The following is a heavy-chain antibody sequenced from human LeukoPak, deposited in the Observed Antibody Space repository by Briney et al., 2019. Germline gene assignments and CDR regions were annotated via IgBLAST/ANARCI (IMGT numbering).Heavy chain of an antibody. D-gene: IGHD3-10*01. J-gene: IGHJ6*03. CDR3: ARASSINYYGSARYYYYYYMDV. CDR2: ISSSSSYI. V-gene: IGHV3-21*01. CDR1: GFTFSSYS. Sequence: PGGSLRLSCAASGFTFSSYSMNWVRQAPGKGLEWVSSISSSSSYIYYADSVKGRFTISRDNAKNSLYLQMNSLRAEDTAVYYCARASSINYYGSARYYYYYYMDVWGKGTTVTVSS.